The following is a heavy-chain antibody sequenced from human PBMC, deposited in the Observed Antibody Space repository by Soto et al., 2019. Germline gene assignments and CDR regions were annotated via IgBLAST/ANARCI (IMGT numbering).Heavy chain of an antibody. J-gene: IGHJ6*02. Sequence: SETLSLTCTVSGCSISSSSYYWGWIRQPPGKGLEWIGSIYYSGSTYYNPSLKSRVTISVDTSKNQFSLKLSSVTAADTAVYYCARRLYYDSSGFEGGGMDVWGQGTTVTVSS. CDR2: IYYSGST. CDR3: ARRLYYDSSGFEGGGMDV. CDR1: GCSISSSSYY. V-gene: IGHV4-39*01. D-gene: IGHD3-22*01.